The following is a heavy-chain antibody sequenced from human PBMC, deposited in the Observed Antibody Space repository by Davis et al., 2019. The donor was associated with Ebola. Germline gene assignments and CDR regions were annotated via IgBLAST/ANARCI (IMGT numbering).Heavy chain of an antibody. CDR3: ARLVPGTPDEDY. J-gene: IGHJ4*02. D-gene: IGHD3-10*01. V-gene: IGHV4-59*01. CDR2: IYYSGST. CDR1: GGSISSYY. Sequence: PSETLSLTCTVSGGSISSYYWSWIRQPPGKGLEWIGYIYYSGSTNYNPSLKSRVPISVDTYKNQFSLKLSSVNAADTAMYYCARLVPGTPDEDYWGQGTLGTVSS.